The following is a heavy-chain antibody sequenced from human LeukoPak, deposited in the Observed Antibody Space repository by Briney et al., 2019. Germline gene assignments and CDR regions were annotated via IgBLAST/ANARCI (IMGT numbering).Heavy chain of an antibody. CDR2: MNPNSGNT. Sequence: ASVKVSCKASGYTFTSYDINWVRQATGQGLEWMGWMNPNSGNTGYAQKFQGRVTMTRNTSISTAYVELSSLRSEDTAVYYCARRGDYGDYVGGDYWGQGTLVTVSS. CDR1: GYTFTSYD. J-gene: IGHJ4*02. V-gene: IGHV1-8*01. CDR3: ARRGDYGDYVGGDY. D-gene: IGHD4-17*01.